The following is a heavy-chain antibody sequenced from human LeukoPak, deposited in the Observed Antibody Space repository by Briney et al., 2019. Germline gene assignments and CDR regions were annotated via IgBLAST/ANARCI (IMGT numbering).Heavy chain of an antibody. CDR1: GYTFTGYY. J-gene: IGHJ6*03. Sequence: GASVKVSCKASGYTFTGYYMHWVRQAPGQGLEWMGWINPNSGGTNYAQKFQGRVTITTDESTSTAYMELSSLRSEDTAVYYCASRIAARPEKTYYYYYMDVWGKGTTVTVSS. CDR3: ASRIAARPEKTYYYYYMDV. V-gene: IGHV1-2*02. CDR2: INPNSGGT. D-gene: IGHD6-6*01.